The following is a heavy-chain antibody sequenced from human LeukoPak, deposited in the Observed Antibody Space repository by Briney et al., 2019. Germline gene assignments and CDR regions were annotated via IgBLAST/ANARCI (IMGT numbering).Heavy chain of an antibody. V-gene: IGHV4-59*01. CDR2: IYYSGST. Sequence: SETLSHTCTVSGGSISSYYWSWIRQPPGKGLEWIGYIYYSGSTNYNPSLKSRVTISVDTSKNQFSLKLSSVTAADTAVYYCARVDTASDAFDIWGQGTMVTVSS. CDR3: ARVDTASDAFDI. D-gene: IGHD5-18*01. CDR1: GGSISSYY. J-gene: IGHJ3*02.